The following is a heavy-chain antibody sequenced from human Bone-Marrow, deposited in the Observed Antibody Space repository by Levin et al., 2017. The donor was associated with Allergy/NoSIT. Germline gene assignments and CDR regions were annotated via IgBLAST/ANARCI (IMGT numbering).Heavy chain of an antibody. Sequence: GGSLRLSCAASGFTFSNYWMHWVRQAPGKGLVWVSHINSDGSNTNYADSVKGRSTISRDNAKNTLYLQMNSLRDEDTAVYYCARGGCSSTSCLDNWGQGTLVTVSP. V-gene: IGHV3-74*01. CDR3: ARGGCSSTSCLDN. CDR2: INSDGSNT. J-gene: IGHJ4*02. D-gene: IGHD2-2*01. CDR1: GFTFSNYW.